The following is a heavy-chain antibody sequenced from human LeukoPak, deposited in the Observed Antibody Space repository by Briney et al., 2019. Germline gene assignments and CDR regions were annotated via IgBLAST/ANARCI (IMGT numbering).Heavy chain of an antibody. J-gene: IGHJ4*02. CDR2: ISCYNGDT. Sequence: ASVKVSCKASGYPFNKFGISWVRQAPGQGLEWMGWISCYNGDTHYAQKLQGRVTLTTDTPTTTVCMELRSLRSEDTAVYYCARGRRLTGYYDFDYWGQGTLVTVSS. CDR1: GYPFNKFG. CDR3: ARGRRLTGYYDFDY. D-gene: IGHD3-9*01. V-gene: IGHV1-18*01.